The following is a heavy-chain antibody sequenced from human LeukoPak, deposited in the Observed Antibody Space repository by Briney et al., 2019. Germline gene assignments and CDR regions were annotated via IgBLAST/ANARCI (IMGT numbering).Heavy chain of an antibody. CDR2: ISGSGGST. CDR3: AKGSAHGLYYFDY. V-gene: IGHV3-23*01. Sequence: GGSLRLSCAASGFTFSSYAMSWVRQAPGKGLEWVSAISGSGGSTYYADSVKGRFTISRDNPKNTLYLQMNSLRAEDTAVYYCAKGSAHGLYYFDYWGQGTLVTVSS. CDR1: GFTFSSYA. J-gene: IGHJ4*02. D-gene: IGHD3-10*01.